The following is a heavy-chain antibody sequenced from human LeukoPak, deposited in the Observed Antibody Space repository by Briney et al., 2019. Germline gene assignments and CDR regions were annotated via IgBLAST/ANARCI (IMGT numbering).Heavy chain of an antibody. CDR3: ARKRDYGGNNPFDY. CDR2: ICSSSTYT. Sequence: GGSLRLSCAASGFTFSDYYMSWIRQAPGKGLEWVSYICSSSTYTNYADSVKGRFTISRDNAKNTLYLQMNSLRADDTAVYFCARKRDYGGNNPFDYWGRGTLVTVSS. V-gene: IGHV3-11*06. CDR1: GFTFSDYY. J-gene: IGHJ4*02. D-gene: IGHD4-23*01.